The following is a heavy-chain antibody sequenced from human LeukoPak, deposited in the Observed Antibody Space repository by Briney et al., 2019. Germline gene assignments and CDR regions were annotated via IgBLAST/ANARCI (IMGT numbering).Heavy chain of an antibody. D-gene: IGHD3-3*01. CDR3: AKAYYGDYYDY. V-gene: IGHV1-18*01. Sequence: ASVKVSCKTSGNTFTTYGISWVRQAPGQGLEWMGWISPYNGNTNYAQMIQGRVTMSTDTSTSTAYMDLRSLRSDDTAVYYCAKAYYGDYYDYWGQGTLVTVSS. CDR2: ISPYNGNT. J-gene: IGHJ4*02. CDR1: GNTFTTYG.